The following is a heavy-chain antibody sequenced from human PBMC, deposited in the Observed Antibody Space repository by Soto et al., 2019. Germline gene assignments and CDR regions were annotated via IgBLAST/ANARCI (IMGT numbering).Heavy chain of an antibody. Sequence: SETLSLTCTVSGGSISSYYWSWIRQPPGKGLEWIGYIYYSGSTNYNPSLKSRVTISVDTSKNQFSLKLSSVTAADTAVYYCARAYGGYPDYWGQGALVTFSS. CDR1: GGSISSYY. V-gene: IGHV4-59*01. CDR3: ARAYGGYPDY. CDR2: IYYSGST. J-gene: IGHJ4*02. D-gene: IGHD5-12*01.